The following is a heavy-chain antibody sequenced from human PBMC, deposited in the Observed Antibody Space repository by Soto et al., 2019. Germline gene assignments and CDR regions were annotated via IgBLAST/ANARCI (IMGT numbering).Heavy chain of an antibody. J-gene: IGHJ3*01. CDR3: ARQIGDDPFDV. Sequence: TSETLSLTCTVSGGSISTYYWNWIRQSPGKGLEWIGYIYRTGSTHYNPSLNSRVAISLDTSRNKFSLKLHSVTAADTAVYFCARQIGDDPFDVWGQGTMVTVSS. CDR2: IYRTGST. CDR1: GGSISTYY. V-gene: IGHV4-4*09. D-gene: IGHD3-3*01.